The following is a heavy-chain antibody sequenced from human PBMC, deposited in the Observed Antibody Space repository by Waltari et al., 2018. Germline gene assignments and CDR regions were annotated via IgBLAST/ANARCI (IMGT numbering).Heavy chain of an antibody. Sequence: QVQLVQYGAEVRKPGASVKVSCKVSGYSLSELSMHWVRQAPGKGLEWVGGLDPEDEETVYAQKFQGRVTMTEDTSTDTAYMELSSLRSDDTAVYYCTTDIMLRVFSNVWGQGTTVTVSS. CDR1: GYSLSELS. CDR3: TTDIMLRVFSNV. J-gene: IGHJ6*02. D-gene: IGHD3-10*01. V-gene: IGHV1-24*01. CDR2: LDPEDEET.